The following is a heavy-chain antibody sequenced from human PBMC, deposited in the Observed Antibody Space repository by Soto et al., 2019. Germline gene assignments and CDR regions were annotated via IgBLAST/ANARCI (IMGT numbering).Heavy chain of an antibody. CDR2: IIRIVGTA. D-gene: IGHD2-2*01. Sequence: QVQLVQSGAGVKKPGSSVKVSCKASGVTFSSYAISWVRQAPGQGLEWVGGIIRIVGTANYAQTFQGRGTITADESPSPAYMELSSMRSEDTAVYYCARGSAHKYLYYYSYGMDVWGQGTTVTVSS. CDR1: GVTFSSYA. V-gene: IGHV1-69*01. J-gene: IGHJ6*02. CDR3: ARGSAHKYLYYYSYGMDV.